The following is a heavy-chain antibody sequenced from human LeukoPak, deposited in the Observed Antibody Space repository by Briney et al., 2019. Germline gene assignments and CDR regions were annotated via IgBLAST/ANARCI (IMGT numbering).Heavy chain of an antibody. V-gene: IGHV4-34*01. CDR2: INHSGST. CDR3: ARGLTQGIAAAGTSPWFDP. D-gene: IGHD6-13*01. CDR1: GGSFSGYY. J-gene: IGHJ5*02. Sequence: SETLSLTCAVYGGSFSGYYWSWIRQPPGKGLEWIGEINHSGSTNYNPSLKSRVTIPVDTSKNQFSLKLSSVTAADTAVYYCARGLTQGIAAAGTSPWFDPWGQGTLVTVSS.